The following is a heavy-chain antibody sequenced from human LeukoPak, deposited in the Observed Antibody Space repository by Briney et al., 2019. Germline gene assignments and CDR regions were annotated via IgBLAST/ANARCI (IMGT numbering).Heavy chain of an antibody. D-gene: IGHD2-15*01. CDR3: AKDRIVLVAAFDY. V-gene: IGHV3-23*01. J-gene: IGHJ4*02. CDR2: ISGSGGST. Sequence: GGSLRLSCAASGFTFSSYAMSWVRQAPGKGLEWVSAISGSGGSTYYADSMKGRFTISRDNSKNTLYLQMNSLRAEDTAVYYCAKDRIVLVAAFDYWGQGTLVTVSS. CDR1: GFTFSSYA.